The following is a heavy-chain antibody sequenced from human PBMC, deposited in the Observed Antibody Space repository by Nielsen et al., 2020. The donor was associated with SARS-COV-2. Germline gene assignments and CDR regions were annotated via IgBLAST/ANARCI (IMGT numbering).Heavy chain of an antibody. V-gene: IGHV1-2*04. Sequence: ASVKVSCKASGGTFSSYAIGWVRQAPGQGLEWMGWINPNSGGTNYAQKFQGWVTMTRDTSISTAYMELSRLRSDDTAVYYCARGGRAAAVPYYYGMDVWGQGTTVTVSS. CDR1: GGTFSSYA. CDR2: INPNSGGT. J-gene: IGHJ6*02. CDR3: ARGGRAAAVPYYYGMDV. D-gene: IGHD6-13*01.